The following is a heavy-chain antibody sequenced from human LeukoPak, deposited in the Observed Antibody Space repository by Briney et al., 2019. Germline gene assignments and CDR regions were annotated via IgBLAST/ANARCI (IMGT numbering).Heavy chain of an antibody. CDR1: GGSFSGYY. V-gene: IGHV4-34*01. CDR3: ARGYDFWSGCFDY. J-gene: IGHJ4*02. Sequence: SETLSLTCAVYGGSFSGYYWSWIRQPPGKGLEWIGEINHSGSTNYNPSLTSRGTISVDTSKNQFSLKLSSVTAADTAVYYCARGYDFWSGCFDYWGQGTLVTVSS. D-gene: IGHD3-3*01. CDR2: INHSGST.